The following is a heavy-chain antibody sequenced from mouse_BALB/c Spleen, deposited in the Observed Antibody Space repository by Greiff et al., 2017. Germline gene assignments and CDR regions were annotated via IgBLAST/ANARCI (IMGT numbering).Heavy chain of an antibody. CDR3: ASNPWFAY. J-gene: IGHJ3*01. Sequence: EVMLVESGGGLVKPGGSLKLSCAASGFTFSDYYMYWVRQTPEKRLEWVATISDGGSYTYYPDSVKGRFTISRDNAKNNLYLQMSSLKSEDTAMYYCASNPWFAYWGQGTLVTVSA. V-gene: IGHV5-4*02. CDR2: ISDGGSYT. CDR1: GFTFSDYY.